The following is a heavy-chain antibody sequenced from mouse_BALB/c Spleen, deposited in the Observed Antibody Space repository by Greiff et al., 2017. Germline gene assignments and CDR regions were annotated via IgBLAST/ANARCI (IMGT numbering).Heavy chain of an antibody. CDR1: GFSLTSYG. D-gene: IGHD2-3*01. Sequence: QVQLKESGPGLVQPSQSLSITCTVSGFSLTSYGVHWVRQSPGKGLEWLGVIWSGGSTDYNAAFISRLSISKDNSKSQVFFKMNSLQANDTAIYYCARMYDGYYDAMDDWGQGTSVTVSS. CDR3: ARMYDGYYDAMDD. J-gene: IGHJ4*01. V-gene: IGHV2-2*02. CDR2: IWSGGST.